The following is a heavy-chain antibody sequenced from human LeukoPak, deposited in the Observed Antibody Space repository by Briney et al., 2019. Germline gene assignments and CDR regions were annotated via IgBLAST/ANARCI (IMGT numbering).Heavy chain of an antibody. CDR1: GYTFTGHY. CDR3: ARDRLVVVPAAMVNWFDP. Sequence: ASVKVSCKASGYTFTGHYMWWVRQAPGQGLEWMGWINPNSGGTNYAQKFQGRVTMTRDTSISTAYMELSRLRSDDTAVYYCARDRLVVVPAAMVNWFDPWGQGTLVTVSS. CDR2: INPNSGGT. V-gene: IGHV1-2*02. D-gene: IGHD2-2*01. J-gene: IGHJ5*02.